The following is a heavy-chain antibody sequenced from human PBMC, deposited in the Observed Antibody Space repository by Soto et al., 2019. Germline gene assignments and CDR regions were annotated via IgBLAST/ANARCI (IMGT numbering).Heavy chain of an antibody. CDR2: IYYSGST. Sequence: SETLSLTCTVSGGSISSSSYYWGWIRQPPGKGLEWIGSIYYSGSTYYNPSLKSRVTISVDTSKHQFSLKLSSVTAADTAVYYCASRPIVVVPAAPDYYFDYWGQGTLVTVSS. CDR3: ASRPIVVVPAAPDYYFDY. D-gene: IGHD2-2*01. J-gene: IGHJ4*02. V-gene: IGHV4-39*01. CDR1: GGSISSSSYY.